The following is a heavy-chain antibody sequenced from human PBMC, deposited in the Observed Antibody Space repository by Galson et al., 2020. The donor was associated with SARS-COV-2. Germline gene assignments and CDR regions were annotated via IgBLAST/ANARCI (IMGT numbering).Heavy chain of an antibody. Sequence: GESLKISCAASGFTFSSYWMSWVRQAPGKGLEWVANIKQDGSEKYYVDSVKGRFTISRDNAKNSLYLQMNSLRAEDTAVYYCARDSDVPDYGDAFDIWGKGTMVTVSS. CDR1: GFTFSSYW. CDR2: IKQDGSEK. V-gene: IGHV3-7*03. CDR3: ARDSDVPDYGDAFDI. D-gene: IGHD4-17*01. J-gene: IGHJ3*02.